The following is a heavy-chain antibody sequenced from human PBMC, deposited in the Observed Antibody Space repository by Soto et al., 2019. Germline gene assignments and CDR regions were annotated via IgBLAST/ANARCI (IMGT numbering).Heavy chain of an antibody. D-gene: IGHD2-15*01. CDR2: VIPLFGTP. CDR1: GGTFSTYA. Sequence: QVQLVQSGAEVKKPGSSVKVSCKAPGGTFSTYAISWVRQAPGQGLEWMGGVIPLFGTPKYAQKFQGRVTITADESTSKGYMELRSLRSEDTAVYYCARSQGGSSSLDIYYYYYYGMDVWGQGTTVTVSS. CDR3: ARSQGGSSSLDIYYYYYYGMDV. V-gene: IGHV1-69*01. J-gene: IGHJ6*02.